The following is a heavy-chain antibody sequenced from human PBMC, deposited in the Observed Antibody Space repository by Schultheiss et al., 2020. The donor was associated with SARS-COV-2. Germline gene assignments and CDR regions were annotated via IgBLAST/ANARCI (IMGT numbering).Heavy chain of an antibody. V-gene: IGHV3-21*01. J-gene: IGHJ4*02. CDR2: ISSSSSYI. Sequence: GGSLRLSCAASGFTFSSYSMNWVRQAPGKGLEWVSSISSSSSYIYYADSVKGRFTISRDNAKNSLYLQMNSLRAEDTAVYYCARVSDSSSGGVYWGQGTLVTVSS. CDR1: GFTFSSYS. D-gene: IGHD6-13*01. CDR3: ARVSDSSSGGVY.